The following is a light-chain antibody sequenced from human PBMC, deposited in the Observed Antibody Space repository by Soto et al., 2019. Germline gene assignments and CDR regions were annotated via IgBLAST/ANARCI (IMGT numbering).Light chain of an antibody. V-gene: IGKV3-20*01. Sequence: EIVLTQSPGTLSLSPGERATLSCRASQSLTSSYLAWYQQKPGQAPRLLIYGAFSRATGIPDRFSGSGSGTDFTLTISRLESEDFAVYYCQQYGSLITFGQGTRLEIK. CDR2: GAF. J-gene: IGKJ5*01. CDR1: QSLTSSY. CDR3: QQYGSLIT.